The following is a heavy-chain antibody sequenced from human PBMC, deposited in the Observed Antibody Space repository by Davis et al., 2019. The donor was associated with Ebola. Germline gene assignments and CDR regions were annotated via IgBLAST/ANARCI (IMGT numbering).Heavy chain of an antibody. J-gene: IGHJ6*04. CDR3: VRALRLYGTDV. V-gene: IGHV3-66*01. CDR2: IYSGGTT. CDR1: GFTVSSNY. D-gene: IGHD3-16*01. Sequence: GGSLRLSCAASGFTVSSNYMNWVRQAPGKGLEWVSVIYSGGTTSYADSVKGRFTISRDISTNTLYLQMNSLRVEDTAVYYCVRALRLYGTDVWGKGTTVTVSS.